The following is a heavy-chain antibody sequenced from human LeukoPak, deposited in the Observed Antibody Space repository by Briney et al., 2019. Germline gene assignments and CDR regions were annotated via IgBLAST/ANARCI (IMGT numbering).Heavy chain of an antibody. CDR3: ATIEAVRFHY. V-gene: IGHV3-7*01. CDR2: IKKDGSEI. Sequence: GGSLRLSCADSVFTFSSHWMSGGRQAPGKGREWGANIKKDGSEIYYLDSVKGRFTISRDNAKNSLYLQMNSLRVEDTAVYYCATIEAVRFHYWGQGTLVTVSS. J-gene: IGHJ4*02. D-gene: IGHD6-19*01. CDR1: VFTFSSHW.